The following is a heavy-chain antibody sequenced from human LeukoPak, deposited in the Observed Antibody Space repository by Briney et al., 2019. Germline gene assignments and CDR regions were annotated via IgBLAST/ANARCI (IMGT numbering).Heavy chain of an antibody. CDR1: GYSFTSYW. CDR2: IYPGDSDT. D-gene: IGHD5-24*01. J-gene: IGHJ4*02. CDR3: ARQDERLQLGY. V-gene: IGHV5-51*01. Sequence: GESLKISCKGSGYSFTSYWIGWVRQMPGKGVEWMGIIYPGDSDTRYSPSFQGQVTLSADKSISTAFLQWSSLKASDTAMYYCARQDERLQLGYWGQGTLVTVSS.